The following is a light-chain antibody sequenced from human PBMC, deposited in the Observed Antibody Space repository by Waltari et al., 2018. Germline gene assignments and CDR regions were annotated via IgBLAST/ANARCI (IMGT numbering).Light chain of an antibody. CDR2: ASS. V-gene: IGKV1-39*01. CDR1: QSIDKF. CDR3: QPTYTSLAWT. J-gene: IGKJ1*01. Sequence: DIQMTQSPSSLSASVGDRVTITCRPSQSIDKFLNWYQKKQGKAPDLLTYASSTLQTGVPSRFSGSGSGTDFTLTITSLHPEDFATYYCQPTYTSLAWTFGQGTKVEIK.